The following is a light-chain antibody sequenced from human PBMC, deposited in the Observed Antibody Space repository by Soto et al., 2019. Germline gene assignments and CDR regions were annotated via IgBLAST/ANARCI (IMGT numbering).Light chain of an antibody. Sequence: NFMLTQPHSVSESPGKTVTISCTRSSGSIANNYVQWYQQRPGSAPTAVIYESKQRPSGVPDRFSGSTDGSSNSASLTISGLQTEDEADYYCQSYESSVVVFGGGTKVTVL. CDR3: QSYESSVVV. V-gene: IGLV6-57*04. CDR1: SGSIANNY. J-gene: IGLJ2*01. CDR2: ESK.